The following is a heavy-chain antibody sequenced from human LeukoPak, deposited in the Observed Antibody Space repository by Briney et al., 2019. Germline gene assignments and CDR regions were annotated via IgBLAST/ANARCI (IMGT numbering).Heavy chain of an antibody. V-gene: IGHV3-21*01. Sequence: TAGGSLRLSCAASGFTFSSYSMNWVRQAPGKGLEWVSSISSSSYIYYADSVKGRFTISRDNSKNTLYLQMNSLRAEDTAVYYCARGGGYSLGGQGTLVTVSS. J-gene: IGHJ4*02. D-gene: IGHD2-15*01. CDR2: ISSSSYI. CDR3: ARGGGYSL. CDR1: GFTFSSYS.